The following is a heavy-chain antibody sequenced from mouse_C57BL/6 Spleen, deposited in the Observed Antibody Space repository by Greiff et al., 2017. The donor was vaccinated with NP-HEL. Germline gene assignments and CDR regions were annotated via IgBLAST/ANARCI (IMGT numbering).Heavy chain of an antibody. J-gene: IGHJ3*01. CDR1: GYTFTDYE. Sequence: QVQLKESGAELVRPGASVTLSCKASGYTFTDYEMHWVKQTPVHGLEWIGAIDPETGGTAYNQKFKGKAILTADKSSSTAYMELRSLTSEDSAVYYCEGPTFAYWGQGTLVTVSA. CDR2: IDPETGGT. V-gene: IGHV1-15*01. CDR3: EGPTFAY. D-gene: IGHD3-3*01.